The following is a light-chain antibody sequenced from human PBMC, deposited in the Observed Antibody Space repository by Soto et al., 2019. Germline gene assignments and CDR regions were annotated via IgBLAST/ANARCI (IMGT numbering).Light chain of an antibody. CDR3: QSYDSSNQVV. J-gene: IGLJ2*01. Sequence: NFMLTQPHSVSESPGKTVTISCTGSSGSIASNYVQWYQQRPGSAPTTVIYEDNQRPSGFPARFSGSIYSSYNSASLTISGLQTEDEADYYCQSYDSSNQVVFGGGTKLTVL. CDR1: SGSIASNY. CDR2: EDN. V-gene: IGLV6-57*02.